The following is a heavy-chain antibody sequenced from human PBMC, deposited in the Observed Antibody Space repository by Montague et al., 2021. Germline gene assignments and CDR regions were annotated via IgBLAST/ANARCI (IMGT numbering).Heavy chain of an antibody. V-gene: IGHV4-59*01. J-gene: IGHJ4*02. CDR3: SGWMH. CDR1: GACISNYN. CDR2: IAHTRDT. D-gene: IGHD2-2*03. Sequence: SETLSLTCTVSGACISNYNWFWIRQPPGKGLEWIGYIAHTRDTNYIPSLKSRVTMSVDTSKKQFYLRFSFVTVADTAVYYWSGWMHWGQGKLVTVSS.